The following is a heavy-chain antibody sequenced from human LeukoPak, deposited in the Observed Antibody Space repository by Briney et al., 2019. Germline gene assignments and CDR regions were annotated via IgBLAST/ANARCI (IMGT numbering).Heavy chain of an antibody. CDR1: ESTFSRFA. CDR3: AKHLGSHSFLFYYMDV. J-gene: IGHJ6*03. CDR2: LSGSGGAT. V-gene: IGHV3-23*01. D-gene: IGHD2-21*01. Sequence: GGSLRLSCEASESTFSRFAMSWIRQPPGTGLEWVPTLSGSGGATYYADSVKGRFTTSRDNSKDTLYLQMDNLRADDTAVYYCAKHLGSHSFLFYYMDVWGKGTSVIVSS.